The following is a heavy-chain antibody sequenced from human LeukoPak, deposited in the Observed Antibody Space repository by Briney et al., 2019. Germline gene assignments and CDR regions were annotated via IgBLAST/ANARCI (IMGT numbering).Heavy chain of an antibody. Sequence: KPTETLSLTCAVYGGSFSGYYWSWIRQPPGKGPEWIGEINHSGRTNYNPSLKSRVTISVDTSMNQFSLKLSSVTAAETAVYYCARALYDYVWGSYPTYWGQGTLVTVSS. V-gene: IGHV4-34*01. CDR2: INHSGRT. J-gene: IGHJ4*02. D-gene: IGHD3-16*02. CDR1: GGSFSGYY. CDR3: ARALYDYVWGSYPTY.